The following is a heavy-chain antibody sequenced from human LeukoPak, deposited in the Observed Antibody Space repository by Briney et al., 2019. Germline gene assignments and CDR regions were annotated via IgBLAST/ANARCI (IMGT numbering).Heavy chain of an antibody. V-gene: IGHV1-18*01. J-gene: IGHJ6*02. CDR1: GYTFTSYD. Sequence: VASVKVSCKASGYTFTSYDINWVRQATGQGLEWMGWISAYNGNTNYAQKLQGRVTMTTDTSTSTAYMELRSLRSDDTAVYYCARDYRVAYYYYGMDVWGQGTTVTVSS. CDR2: ISAYNGNT. CDR3: ARDYRVAYYYYGMDV.